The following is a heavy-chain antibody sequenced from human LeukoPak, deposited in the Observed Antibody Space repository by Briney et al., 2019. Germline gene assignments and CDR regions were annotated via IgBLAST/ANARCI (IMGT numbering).Heavy chain of an antibody. V-gene: IGHV3-74*01. J-gene: IGHJ6*02. CDR1: GFTFSSYW. Sequence: GGSLRLSCAASGFTFSSYWMHWVRQGPGKGLMWVSRIKSDGSDPSYADSVKGRFIISRDNAKSTLYLQMSSLRAEDTAVYYCAKDRDPMPSRGMDVWGQGTTVAVSS. CDR2: IKSDGSDP. CDR3: AKDRDPMPSRGMDV. D-gene: IGHD2-2*01.